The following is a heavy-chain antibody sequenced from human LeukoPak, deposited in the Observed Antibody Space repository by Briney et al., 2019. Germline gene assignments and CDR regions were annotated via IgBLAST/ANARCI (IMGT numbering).Heavy chain of an antibody. CDR1: GYTFTGYY. CDR3: AKDLYGSGSYYLDY. Sequence: ASVKVSCKASGYTFTGYYMHWVRQAPGQGLEWMGWINPNSGGTNYAQKFQGRVTMTRDTSISTAYMELSRLRSDDTAVYYCAKDLYGSGSYYLDYWGQGTLVTVSS. CDR2: INPNSGGT. D-gene: IGHD3-10*01. V-gene: IGHV1-2*02. J-gene: IGHJ4*02.